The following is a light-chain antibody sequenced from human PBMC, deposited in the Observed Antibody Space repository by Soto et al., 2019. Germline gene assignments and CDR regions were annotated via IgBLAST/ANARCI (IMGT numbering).Light chain of an antibody. CDR1: SSDVGSYNR. J-gene: IGLJ2*01. V-gene: IGLV2-18*02. CDR3: SSYTSTNTLV. CDR2: EVT. Sequence: QSALTQPPSVSGSPGQSVTISCTGTSSDVGSYNRVSWYQQPPGTAPKLMIYEVTNRPSGVPDRFSGSQSGNTASLTISGLQAEYEADYYCSSYTSTNTLVFGGGTKLTVL.